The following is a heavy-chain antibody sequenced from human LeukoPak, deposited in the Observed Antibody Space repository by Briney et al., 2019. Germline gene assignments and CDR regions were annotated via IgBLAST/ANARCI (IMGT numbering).Heavy chain of an antibody. D-gene: IGHD3-22*01. CDR2: INPSGGST. CDR3: ARDVAYYYDSSGYSFDY. V-gene: IGHV1-46*01. CDR1: GYTFTGYY. Sequence: SVKVSCKASGYTFTGYYMHRVRQAPGQGLEWMGIINPSGGSTSYAQKFQGRVTMTRDTSTSTVYMELSSLRSEDTAVYYCARDVAYYYDSSGYSFDYWGQGTLVTVSS. J-gene: IGHJ4*02.